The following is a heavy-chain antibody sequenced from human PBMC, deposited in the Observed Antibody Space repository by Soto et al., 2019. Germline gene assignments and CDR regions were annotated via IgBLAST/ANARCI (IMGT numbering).Heavy chain of an antibody. Sequence: PSETLSLTCTVFGGSISSGGYYWSWIRQHPGKGLEWIGYIYYSGSTYYNPSLKSRVTISVDTSKNQFSLKLSSVTAADTAVYYCARDRVTIFGVGTEFDIWGQGTVVTVSS. V-gene: IGHV4-31*03. CDR3: ARDRVTIFGVGTEFDI. D-gene: IGHD3-3*01. J-gene: IGHJ3*02. CDR2: IYYSGST. CDR1: GGSISSGGYY.